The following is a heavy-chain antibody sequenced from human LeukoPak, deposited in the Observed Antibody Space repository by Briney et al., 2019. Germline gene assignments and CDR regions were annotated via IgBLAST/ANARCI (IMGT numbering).Heavy chain of an antibody. CDR1: GGSFSGYY. D-gene: IGHD4-17*01. J-gene: IGHJ4*02. CDR2: INHSGST. Sequence: SETLSLTCAVYGGSFSGYYWSWIRQPPGKGREWSGEINHSGSTNYNPSLESRVTISVDTSKNQFSPKLSSVTAADTAVYYCARRPTALRGRLDYWGQGTLVTVSS. CDR3: ARRPTALRGRLDY. V-gene: IGHV4-34*01.